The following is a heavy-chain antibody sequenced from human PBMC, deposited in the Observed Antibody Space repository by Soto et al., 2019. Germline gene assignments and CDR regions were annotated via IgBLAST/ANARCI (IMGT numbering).Heavy chain of an antibody. CDR2: ISYDGSNK. D-gene: IGHD1-26*01. Sequence: GGSLRLSCAASGFTFSSYAMHWVRQAPGKGLEWVAVISYDGSNKYYANSVKGRFTTSRDNSKKTLYLQMNRLRAEDTAVYYCARGMGPYYYYGMDVWGQGTTVTSP. V-gene: IGHV3-30-3*01. J-gene: IGHJ6*02. CDR3: ARGMGPYYYYGMDV. CDR1: GFTFSSYA.